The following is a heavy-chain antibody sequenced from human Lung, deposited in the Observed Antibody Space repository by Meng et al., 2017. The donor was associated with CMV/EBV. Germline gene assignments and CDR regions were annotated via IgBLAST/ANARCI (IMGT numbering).Heavy chain of an antibody. CDR3: ARDIGGVSGY. Sequence: GEXXTISCAASGFTFSSFWVHWVRQVPGKGLVWVSRISEDGTTTNYADSVKGRFTISRDNARNTVYLQMNSLKVEDTAVYYCARDIGGVSGYWGQGTLVTVSS. CDR2: ISEDGTTT. V-gene: IGHV3-74*01. D-gene: IGHD3-3*01. J-gene: IGHJ4*02. CDR1: GFTFSSFW.